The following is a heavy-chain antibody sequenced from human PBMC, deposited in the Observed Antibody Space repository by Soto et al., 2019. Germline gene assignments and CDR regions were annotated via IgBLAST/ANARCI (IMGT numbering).Heavy chain of an antibody. D-gene: IGHD3-9*01. Sequence: SETLSLTCTISGGSICSYYWSWIRQPPGKGLEWIGYIYYSGSTNYNPSLKSRVTISVDTSKNQFSLKLSSVTAADTAVYYCARDRGYDILTGQNGIDDWGQGTLVTVSS. CDR1: GGSICSYY. V-gene: IGHV4-59*01. CDR3: ARDRGYDILTGQNGIDD. CDR2: IYYSGST. J-gene: IGHJ4*02.